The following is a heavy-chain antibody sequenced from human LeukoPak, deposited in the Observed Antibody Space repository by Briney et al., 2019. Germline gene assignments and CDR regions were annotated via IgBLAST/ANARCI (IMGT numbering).Heavy chain of an antibody. J-gene: IGHJ5*02. Sequence: PGGSLRLSCAVSGFTFSNYWMTWVRQAPGRGLEWVANIKQDGSDKNYVDSVKGRFTISRDNAKNSLYLEMNSLRAEDTAVYYCARVPLGEFKGFDPWGQGTLVTVSS. V-gene: IGHV3-7*02. CDR1: GFTFSNYW. CDR2: IKQDGSDK. D-gene: IGHD3-10*01. CDR3: ARVPLGEFKGFDP.